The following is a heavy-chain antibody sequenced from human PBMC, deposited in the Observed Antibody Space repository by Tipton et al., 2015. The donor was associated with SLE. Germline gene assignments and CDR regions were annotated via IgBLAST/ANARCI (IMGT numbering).Heavy chain of an antibody. J-gene: IGHJ3*02. D-gene: IGHD1-1*01. CDR2: IYYSGST. CDR1: GGSISSYY. CDR3: ARDLEAFDI. Sequence: TLSLTCTVSGGSISSYYWSWIRQPPGQGLEWIGYIYYSGSTNYNPSLKSRVTISVDTSKNQFSLKLSSVTAADTAVYYCARDLEAFDIWGQGTMVTVSS. V-gene: IGHV4-59*01.